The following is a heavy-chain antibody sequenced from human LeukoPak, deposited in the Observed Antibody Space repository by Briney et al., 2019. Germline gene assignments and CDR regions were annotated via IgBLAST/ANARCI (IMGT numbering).Heavy chain of an antibody. Sequence: ASVKVSCKASGYTFTSYAMNWVRQAPGQGLEWMGRIIPILGIANYAQKFQGRVTITADKSTSTAYMELSSLRSEDTAVYYCAGGVPNPLDYWGQGTLVTVSS. CDR2: IIPILGIA. J-gene: IGHJ4*02. D-gene: IGHD1-14*01. CDR3: AGGVPNPLDY. V-gene: IGHV1-69*04. CDR1: GYTFTSYA.